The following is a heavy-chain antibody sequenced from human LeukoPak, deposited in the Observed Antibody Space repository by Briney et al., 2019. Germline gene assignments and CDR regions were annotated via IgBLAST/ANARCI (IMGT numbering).Heavy chain of an antibody. CDR2: IIPIFGTA. CDR3: ARGLTWIQLGFDY. Sequence: GASVKVSCKASGGTFSSYAISWERQAPGQGLEWMGGIIPIFGTANYAQKFQGRVTITTDESTSTAYIELSSLRSEDTAVYYCARGLTWIQLGFDYWGQGTLVTVSS. V-gene: IGHV1-69*05. J-gene: IGHJ4*02. CDR1: GGTFSSYA. D-gene: IGHD5-18*01.